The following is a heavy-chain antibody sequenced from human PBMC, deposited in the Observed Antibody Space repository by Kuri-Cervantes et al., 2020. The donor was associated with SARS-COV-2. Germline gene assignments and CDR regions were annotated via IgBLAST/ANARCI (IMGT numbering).Heavy chain of an antibody. CDR2: ISAYNGNT. Sequence: AAVKVSCKASGYTFTSYGISGVRQAPGQGLEWMGWISAYNGNTNYAQKLQGRVTMTTYTSTRTAYMELRSLRSDDADVYYRARDRVAAAGTTEHRHWGQGTLVTVSS. J-gene: IGHJ1*01. CDR1: GYTFTSYG. V-gene: IGHV1-18*01. D-gene: IGHD6-13*01. CDR3: ARDRVAAAGTTEHRH.